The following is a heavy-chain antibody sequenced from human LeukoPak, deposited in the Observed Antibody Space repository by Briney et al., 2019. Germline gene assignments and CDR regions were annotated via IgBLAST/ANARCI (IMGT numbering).Heavy chain of an antibody. J-gene: IGHJ4*02. D-gene: IGHD3-16*01. CDR1: GFTVSSNY. CDR2: ISDTGDRT. CDR3: AKDHITGGLYLDN. V-gene: IGHV3-23*01. Sequence: GGSLRLSCAASGFTVSSNYMSWVRQARGKGLQWVSAISDTGDRTYYADSVKGRFTVSRDNSKNTLYLQMNSLRAEDTAVYYCAKDHITGGLYLDNWGLGTLVTVSS.